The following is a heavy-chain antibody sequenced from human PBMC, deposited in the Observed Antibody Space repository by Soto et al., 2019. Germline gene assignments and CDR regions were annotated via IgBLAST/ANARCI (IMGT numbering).Heavy chain of an antibody. V-gene: IGHV1-2*02. J-gene: IGHJ4*02. Sequence: QVQLVQSGAEVKKPGASVKVSCKASGYTFTDYYIHWVRQAPGQGLECLGWINPNSSGTNYAQKFQGRVTMTRDTSISTAYMELSRLRFDDTAVYFCATLGAAAFDHWGQGTLVTVPS. CDR2: INPNSSGT. D-gene: IGHD3-16*01. CDR1: GYTFTDYY. CDR3: ATLGAAAFDH.